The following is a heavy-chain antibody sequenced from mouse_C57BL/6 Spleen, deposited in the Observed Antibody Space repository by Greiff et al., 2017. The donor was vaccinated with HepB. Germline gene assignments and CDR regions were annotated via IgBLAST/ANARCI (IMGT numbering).Heavy chain of an antibody. CDR1: GYAFSSSW. D-gene: IGHD2-4*01. Sequence: QVQLQQSGPELVKPGASVKISCKASGYAFSSSWMNWVKQRPGKGLEWIGRIYPGDGDTNYNGKFKGKATLTADKSSSTAYMQLSSLTSEDSAVYFRADDYDGAMDYWGQGTSVTVSS. CDR3: ADDYDGAMDY. J-gene: IGHJ4*01. V-gene: IGHV1-82*01. CDR2: IYPGDGDT.